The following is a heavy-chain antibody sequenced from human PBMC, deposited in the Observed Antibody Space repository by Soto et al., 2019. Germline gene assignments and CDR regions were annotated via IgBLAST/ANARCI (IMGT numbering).Heavy chain of an antibody. D-gene: IGHD3-10*01. Sequence: SETLSLTCAVSGDSITGGNWWSWVRQPPGKGLEWIGEIFHSGSANYNPSLKSRVTISVDKSKNQFYLKLNSVTAADTAVYYCARGGGVLLWFGELLDVWGQGTTVT. CDR2: IFHSGSA. CDR1: GDSITGGNW. J-gene: IGHJ6*02. V-gene: IGHV4-4*02. CDR3: ARGGGVLLWFGELLDV.